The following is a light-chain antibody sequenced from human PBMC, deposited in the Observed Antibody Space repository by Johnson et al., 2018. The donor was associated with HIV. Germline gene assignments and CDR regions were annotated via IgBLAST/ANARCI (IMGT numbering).Light chain of an antibody. Sequence: QSVLTQPPSVSAAPGQRVTISCSGSRSNIGNNYVSWYQQLPGAAPKLLIYDNNKRPSGIPDRFSGSKSGTSATLDIAGLQTGDEADYYCGTWDSSLNSYVFGTGTKVSVL. V-gene: IGLV1-51*01. J-gene: IGLJ1*01. CDR3: GTWDSSLNSYV. CDR2: DNN. CDR1: RSNIGNNY.